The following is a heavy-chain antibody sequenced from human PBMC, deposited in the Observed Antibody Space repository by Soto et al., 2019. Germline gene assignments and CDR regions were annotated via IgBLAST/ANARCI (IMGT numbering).Heavy chain of an antibody. CDR3: AKDRGEGAVAVPYYFDY. J-gene: IGHJ4*02. V-gene: IGHV3-23*01. CDR2: ISGSGVST. CDR1: GFTFSSYG. Sequence: PGGSLRLSCAASGFTFSSYGMSWVRQAPGKGLEWVSGISGSGVSTYYADSVKGRFIISRDNSKNTLYLQMNSLRAEDTAVYYCAKDRGEGAVAVPYYFDYWGQGTLVTVSS. D-gene: IGHD6-19*01.